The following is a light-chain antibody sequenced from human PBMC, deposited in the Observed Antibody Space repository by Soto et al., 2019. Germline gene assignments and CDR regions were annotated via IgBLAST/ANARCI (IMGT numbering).Light chain of an antibody. V-gene: IGKV3-15*01. Sequence: EIVMTQSPAILSVSPGERATLSCRASQSVSSDLAWYQQKPGQAPRLLIYGASTRATGIPARFSGSGSGTQFTLTISSLQSEDFAVYYCQQYYSTTFGGGTKVEIK. CDR1: QSVSSD. CDR3: QQYYSTT. J-gene: IGKJ4*01. CDR2: GAS.